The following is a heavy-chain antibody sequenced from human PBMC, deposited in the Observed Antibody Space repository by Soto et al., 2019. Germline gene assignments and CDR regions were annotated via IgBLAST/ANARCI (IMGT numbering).Heavy chain of an antibody. V-gene: IGHV3-48*01. Sequence: EVQLVESGGGVVQPGGSLRLSCAASGFTFSSYSMKWVRQAPGKGLEWVSYISSSSSTIYYADSVKGRFTISRDNAKNSLYLQMNSLRAEDTAVYYWARDDLLDDIVVVPAAMRRVEIRAFDIWGQGTMVTVSS. CDR1: GFTFSSYS. CDR2: ISSSSSTI. CDR3: ARDDLLDDIVVVPAAMRRVEIRAFDI. D-gene: IGHD2-2*01. J-gene: IGHJ3*02.